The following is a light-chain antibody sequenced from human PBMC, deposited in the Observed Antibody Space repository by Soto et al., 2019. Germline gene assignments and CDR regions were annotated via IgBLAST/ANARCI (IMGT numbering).Light chain of an antibody. Sequence: DIQMTQSPSTLSASVGDRVTITCRASQSISSWLAWYQQKPGKAPKLLIYKASSLESGVPSRFSGSGSGTEGTLPISSLQPDDFATYYCQQYNSYPFTFGPGTKVDIK. CDR2: KAS. J-gene: IGKJ3*01. CDR3: QQYNSYPFT. V-gene: IGKV1-5*03. CDR1: QSISSW.